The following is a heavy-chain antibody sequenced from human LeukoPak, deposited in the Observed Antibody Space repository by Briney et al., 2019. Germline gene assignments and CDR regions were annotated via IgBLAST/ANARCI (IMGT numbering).Heavy chain of an antibody. Sequence: GGSLRLSCAASGLTFSSYAMSWVRQAPGKGLEWVSAISGSGGSTYYADSVKGRFTISRDNSKNMLYLQMNSLRAEDTAVYYCAKDRRGKSIAAAGASGIWGQGTMVTVSS. V-gene: IGHV3-23*01. D-gene: IGHD6-13*01. J-gene: IGHJ3*02. CDR1: GLTFSSYA. CDR3: AKDRRGKSIAAAGASGI. CDR2: ISGSGGST.